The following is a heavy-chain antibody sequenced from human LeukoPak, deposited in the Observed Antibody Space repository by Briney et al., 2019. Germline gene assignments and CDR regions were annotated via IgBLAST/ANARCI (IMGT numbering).Heavy chain of an antibody. Sequence: PGGSLRLSCAASGFTFSSYAMHWVRQAPGKGLEWVAVISYDGSNKYYADSVKGRFTISRDNSKNTLYLQMNSLRAEDTAVYYCARGSLLWYRGGAAFDIWGQGTMVTVSS. D-gene: IGHD3-10*01. CDR3: ARGSLLWYRGGAAFDI. J-gene: IGHJ3*02. V-gene: IGHV3-30-3*01. CDR1: GFTFSSYA. CDR2: ISYDGSNK.